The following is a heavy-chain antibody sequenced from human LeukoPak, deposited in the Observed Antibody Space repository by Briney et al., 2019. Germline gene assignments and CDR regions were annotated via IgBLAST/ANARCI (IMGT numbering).Heavy chain of an antibody. CDR2: IYYSGST. D-gene: IGHD3-22*01. CDR1: GGSISSYY. CDR3: ARDPFGPYDSSGYYSG. Sequence: SETLSLTCTVSGGSISSYYWSWIRQPPGKGLEWIGYIYYSGSTNYNPSLKSRVTISVDTSKNQFSLKLSSVTAADTAVYYCARDPFGPYDSSGYYSGWGQGTLVTVSS. V-gene: IGHV4-59*01. J-gene: IGHJ4*02.